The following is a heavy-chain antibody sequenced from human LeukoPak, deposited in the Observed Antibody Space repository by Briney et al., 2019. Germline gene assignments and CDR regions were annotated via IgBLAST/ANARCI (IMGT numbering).Heavy chain of an antibody. CDR2: IFPSGGEI. D-gene: IGHD3-16*02. Sequence: GGSLRLSCAASGFTFSTFAMIWVRQPPGKGLEWVSSIFPSGGEIHYADSVRGRFTISRDNSKSTLSLQMNSLRAEDTAVYYCARDRLRLGELSPPGPDYWGQGTLVTVSS. CDR1: GFTFSTFA. J-gene: IGHJ4*02. CDR3: ARDRLRLGELSPPGPDY. V-gene: IGHV3-23*01.